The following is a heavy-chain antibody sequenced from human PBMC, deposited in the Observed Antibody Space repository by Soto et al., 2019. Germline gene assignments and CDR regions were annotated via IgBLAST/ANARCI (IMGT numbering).Heavy chain of an antibody. D-gene: IGHD5-18*01. Sequence: SETLSLTCTVSGGSSSNYYWSWLRQPPGKGLEWIGYIYSSGSTHYNPSLQSRVTISADTSKNQVSLKVRSVTAADTAVYYCARDHPHSYGVYYFDYWGQGTPVTVSS. CDR3: ARDHPHSYGVYYFDY. CDR2: IYSSGST. CDR1: GGSSSNYY. V-gene: IGHV4-59*01. J-gene: IGHJ4*02.